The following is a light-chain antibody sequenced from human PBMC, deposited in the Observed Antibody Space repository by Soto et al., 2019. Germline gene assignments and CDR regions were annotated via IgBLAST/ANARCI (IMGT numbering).Light chain of an antibody. J-gene: IGKJ5*01. Sequence: EIVLTQSPGTLSLSPWERATLSCRASQSVSNNYLAWYQQKPGQAPRLLIYGASNRATGIPDRFSGSGSGTDFTLTISRLEPEDFAVYYCQQYGSSPRITFGQGTRLEIK. V-gene: IGKV3-20*01. CDR1: QSVSNNY. CDR2: GAS. CDR3: QQYGSSPRIT.